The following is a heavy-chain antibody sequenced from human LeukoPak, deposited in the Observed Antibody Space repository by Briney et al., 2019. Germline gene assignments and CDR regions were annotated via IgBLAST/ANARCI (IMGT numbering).Heavy chain of an antibody. CDR3: ASGRGYYLLDY. Sequence: PGGSLRLSCTASGFFFSSYSMNWVRQAPGKGLEWLSYISSSGSPIHYADSVKGRFIISRDNAKNSLYLQMNSLRAEDTAVYYCASGRGYYLLDYWGQGTLVTVSS. V-gene: IGHV3-48*01. CDR1: GFFFSSYS. J-gene: IGHJ4*02. CDR2: ISSSGSPI. D-gene: IGHD3-22*01.